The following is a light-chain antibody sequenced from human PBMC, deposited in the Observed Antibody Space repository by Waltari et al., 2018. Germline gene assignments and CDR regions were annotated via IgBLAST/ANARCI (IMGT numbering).Light chain of an antibody. V-gene: IGKV3-11*01. CDR2: QAS. J-gene: IGKJ4*01. Sequence: EIFLTQSPATLSLAPGERGTLPCRASQSVSTFLAWYQQKPGQPPRLLIYQASTTANGVPARFIGSGSGTAFTLTISSLEPADFCVYYCHQRANCPPLTFGGGTKVEI. CDR3: HQRANCPPLT. CDR1: QSVSTF.